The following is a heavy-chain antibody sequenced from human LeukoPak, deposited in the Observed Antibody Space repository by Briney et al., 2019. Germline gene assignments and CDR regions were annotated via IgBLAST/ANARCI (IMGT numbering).Heavy chain of an antibody. CDR2: FDPEDGET. Sequence: RASVKVSCKVSGYTLTELSMHWGRQAPGKGLEWMGGFDPEDGETIYAQKFQGRVTMTEDTSTDTAYMELSSLRSEDTAVYYCATDVNSGSYYYFDYWGQGTLVTVSS. V-gene: IGHV1-24*01. D-gene: IGHD1-26*01. J-gene: IGHJ4*02. CDR3: ATDVNSGSYYYFDY. CDR1: GYTLTELS.